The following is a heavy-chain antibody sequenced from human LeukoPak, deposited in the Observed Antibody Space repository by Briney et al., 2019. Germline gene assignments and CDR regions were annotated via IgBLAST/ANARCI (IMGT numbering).Heavy chain of an antibody. V-gene: IGHV3-53*01. D-gene: IGHD3-10*01. Sequence: PGGSLRLSCAASGFTVSSNYMSWVRQAPGKGLEWVSVIYSGGSTYYPDSVKGRFTISRDNSKNTLYLQMNSLRAEDTAVYYCARAGITMVQGVILLYFDYWGQGTLVTVSS. CDR2: IYSGGST. CDR1: GFTVSSNY. CDR3: ARAGITMVQGVILLYFDY. J-gene: IGHJ4*02.